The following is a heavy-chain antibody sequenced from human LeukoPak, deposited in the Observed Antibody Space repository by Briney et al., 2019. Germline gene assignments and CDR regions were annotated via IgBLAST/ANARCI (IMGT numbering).Heavy chain of an antibody. CDR2: TRDKANSYTT. V-gene: IGHV3-72*01. CDR3: ARVGPPRSDAFDI. J-gene: IGHJ3*02. Sequence: PGGSPRLSCAASGFTFSDHYMDWVRQTPGKGLEWVVRTRDKANSYTTEYAASVKGRFTISRDDSKNSLYLQMNSLKTEDTAVYYCARVGPPRSDAFDIWGQGTMVTVSS. CDR1: GFTFSDHY.